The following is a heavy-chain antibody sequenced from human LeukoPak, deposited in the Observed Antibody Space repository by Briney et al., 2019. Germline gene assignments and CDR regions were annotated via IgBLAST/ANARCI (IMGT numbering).Heavy chain of an antibody. Sequence: PGGSLRLSCAASGFTFSSYAMSWVRQAPGKGLEWVSAISGSGGSTYYADPVKGRFTISRDNSKNTLYLQMNSLRAEDTAVYYCARRPSIVGATSDPFDYWGQGTLSPSPQ. J-gene: IGHJ4*02. V-gene: IGHV3-23*01. CDR3: ARRPSIVGATSDPFDY. CDR1: GFTFSSYA. D-gene: IGHD1-26*01. CDR2: ISGSGGST.